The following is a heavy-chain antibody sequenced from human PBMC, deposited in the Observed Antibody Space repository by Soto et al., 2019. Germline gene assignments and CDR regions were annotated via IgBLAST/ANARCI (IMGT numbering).Heavy chain of an antibody. D-gene: IGHD2-2*01. CDR2: ISGSGGST. CDR1: GFTFSSYA. V-gene: IGHV3-23*01. Sequence: EVQLLESGGGLVQPGGSLRLSCAASGFTFSSYAMSWVRQAPGKGLEWVSAISGSGGSTYYADSVKGRFTISRDNSKNTLYLQMNSLRAEDTAVYYCAKPGYCISTSCLHYYYYMDVWGKGTTVTVSS. CDR3: AKPGYCISTSCLHYYYYMDV. J-gene: IGHJ6*03.